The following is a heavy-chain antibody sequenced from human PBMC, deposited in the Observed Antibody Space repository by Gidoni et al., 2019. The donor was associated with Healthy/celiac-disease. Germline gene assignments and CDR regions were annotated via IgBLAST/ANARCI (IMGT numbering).Heavy chain of an antibody. D-gene: IGHD1-7*01. CDR3: ARGITGTTGRGGWFDP. J-gene: IGHJ5*02. V-gene: IGHV4-34*01. Sequence: QEQLQQWGAGLLKPSETLSATCAVYGGSFSGYYWSWIRQPPGKGLEWIGEINHSGSTNYNPSLKSRFTISVDTSKNHFSRKLSSVTAADTAVYYCARGITGTTGRGGWFDPWGQGTLVTVSS. CDR2: INHSGST. CDR1: GGSFSGYY.